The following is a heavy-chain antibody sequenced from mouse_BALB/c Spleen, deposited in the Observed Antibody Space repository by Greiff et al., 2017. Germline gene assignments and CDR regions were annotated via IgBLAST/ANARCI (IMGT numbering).Heavy chain of an antibody. J-gene: IGHJ4*01. CDR3: AREDYRYSYAMDY. V-gene: IGHV2-9*02. CDR2: IWAGGST. CDR1: GFSLTSYG. Sequence: VQLQQSGPGLVAPSQSLSITCTVSGFSLTSYGVHWVRQPPGKGLEWLGVIWAGGSTNYNSALMSRLSISKDNSKSQVFLKMNSLQTDDTAMYYCAREDYRYSYAMDYWGQGTSVTVSS. D-gene: IGHD2-14*01.